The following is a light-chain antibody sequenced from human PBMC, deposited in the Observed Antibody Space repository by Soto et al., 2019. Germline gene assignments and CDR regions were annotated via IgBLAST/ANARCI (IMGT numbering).Light chain of an antibody. CDR2: GTS. CDR1: QTISSNN. Sequence: EIVLTQSPGTLSVSPGERATLSCRASQTISSNNLAWYQQKPGQAPSLLIYGTSSRATGIPDRFSGSGSATDFTPTIRRLEPDDSAIYSGQQYSSWTFGQGTKVEI. CDR3: QQYSSWT. V-gene: IGKV3-20*01. J-gene: IGKJ1*01.